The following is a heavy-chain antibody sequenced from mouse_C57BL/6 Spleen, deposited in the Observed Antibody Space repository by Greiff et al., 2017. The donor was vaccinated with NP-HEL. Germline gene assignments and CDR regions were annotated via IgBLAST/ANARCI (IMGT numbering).Heavy chain of an antibody. J-gene: IGHJ1*03. CDR2: INYDGSST. Sequence: EVQLVESEGGLVQPGSSMKLSCTASGFTFSDYYMAWVRQVPEKGLEWVANINYDGSSTYYLDSLKSRFIISRDNAKNILYLQMSSLKSEDTATYYCARGGAPSLDVWGTGTTVTVSS. CDR1: GFTFSDYY. D-gene: IGHD6-1*01. CDR3: ARGGAPSLDV. V-gene: IGHV5-16*01.